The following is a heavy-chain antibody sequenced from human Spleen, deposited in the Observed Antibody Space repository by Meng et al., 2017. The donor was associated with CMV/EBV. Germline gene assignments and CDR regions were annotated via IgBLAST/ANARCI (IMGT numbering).Heavy chain of an antibody. Sequence: GSLRLSCTVSGGSISGYYWGWIRQPPGKGLKWIGYIYYSGSTNYNPSLKSRVTLSIDTSKNQLFLKLSSVTAADTAVYYCARDADDYFDYWGQGTLVTVSS. V-gene: IGHV4-59*01. CDR2: IYYSGST. CDR3: ARDADDYFDY. CDR1: GGSISGYY. J-gene: IGHJ4*02.